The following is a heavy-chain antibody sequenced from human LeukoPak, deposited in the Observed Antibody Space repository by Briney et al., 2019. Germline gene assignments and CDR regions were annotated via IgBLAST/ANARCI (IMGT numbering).Heavy chain of an antibody. Sequence: GGSLRLSCAASGFTFSSYAMSWVRQAPGKGLEWVSAISGSGGSTYYADSVKGRFTISRDNSKNTLYLQMNSLRAEDTAVYYCAKVTRYSSIQPWLSNYWGQGTLVTVSS. D-gene: IGHD5-18*01. CDR2: ISGSGGST. V-gene: IGHV3-23*01. CDR1: GFTFSSYA. J-gene: IGHJ4*02. CDR3: AKVTRYSSIQPWLSNY.